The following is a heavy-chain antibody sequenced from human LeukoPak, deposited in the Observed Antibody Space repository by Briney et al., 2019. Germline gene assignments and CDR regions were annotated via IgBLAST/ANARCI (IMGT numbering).Heavy chain of an antibody. Sequence: SETLSLTCTVSGGSISSGGYYWSWIRQHPGQGLEWIGYIYYSGSTYYNPSLKSRVTISVDTSKSQFSLKLSSVTAADTAVYYCARDKGTVTSLTTFDYWGQGTLVTVSS. CDR3: ARDKGTVTSLTTFDY. D-gene: IGHD4-17*01. J-gene: IGHJ4*02. CDR1: GGSISSGGYY. CDR2: IYYSGST. V-gene: IGHV4-31*03.